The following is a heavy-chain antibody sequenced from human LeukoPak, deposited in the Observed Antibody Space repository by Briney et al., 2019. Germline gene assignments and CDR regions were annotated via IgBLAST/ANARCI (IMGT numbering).Heavy chain of an antibody. D-gene: IGHD5-24*01. J-gene: IGHJ2*01. CDR1: GGTFSSYA. Sequence: GASVKVSCKASGGTFSSYAISWVRQAPGQGLEWMGGIIPIFGTANYAQKFQGRVTITTDESTSTAYMELSSLRSEDTAVYYCARDGSKWLQLNWYFDLWGRGTLVTVSS. V-gene: IGHV1-69*05. CDR2: IIPIFGTA. CDR3: ARDGSKWLQLNWYFDL.